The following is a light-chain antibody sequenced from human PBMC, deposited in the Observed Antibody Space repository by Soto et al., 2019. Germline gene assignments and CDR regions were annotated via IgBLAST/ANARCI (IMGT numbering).Light chain of an antibody. CDR2: GAN. CDR3: QQNYGTPGT. CDR1: QSISSY. V-gene: IGKV1-39*01. J-gene: IGKJ1*01. Sequence: DIQLTQSPYSLSASVGDRITITCRSSQSISSYLNWYQQRPGTAPKVLIFGANSLQSGVPSRFSGSGSGTVFTLTISSLQPEDFATYYCQQNYGTPGTFGQGTKVDVK.